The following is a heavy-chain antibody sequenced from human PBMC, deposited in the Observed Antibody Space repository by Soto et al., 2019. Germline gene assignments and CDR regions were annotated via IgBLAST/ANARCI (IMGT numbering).Heavy chain of an antibody. Sequence: QVQLQESGPGLVKPSQTLSLTCTVSGGSISSGGYYWSWIRQHPGKGLEWIGYIYYSGSTYYNPSLKSRVTXSXAXSXXQFSLKLSSVTAADTAVYYCARDLQYRRLFYGMDVWGQGTTVTVSS. CDR3: ARDLQYRRLFYGMDV. V-gene: IGHV4-31*03. CDR1: GGSISSGGYY. J-gene: IGHJ6*02. CDR2: IYYSGST. D-gene: IGHD1-1*01.